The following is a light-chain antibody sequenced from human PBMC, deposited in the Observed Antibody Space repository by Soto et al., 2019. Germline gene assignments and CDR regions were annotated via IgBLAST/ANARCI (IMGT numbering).Light chain of an antibody. CDR3: VLYMGSGIWV. V-gene: IGLV8-61*01. J-gene: IGLJ3*02. Sequence: QTVVTQEPSFSVSPGGTVTLTCGLSSGSVSTSSYPSWYQQTPGQAPRTLIYSTNTLSSGVPDRFSGSILGNKAALTITGAQADDESDYYCVLYMGSGIWVFGGGTKVTVL. CDR1: SGSVSTSSY. CDR2: STN.